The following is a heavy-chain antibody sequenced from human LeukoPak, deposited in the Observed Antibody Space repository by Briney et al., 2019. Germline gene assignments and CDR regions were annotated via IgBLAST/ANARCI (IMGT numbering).Heavy chain of an antibody. Sequence: SVKVSCKASGGTFSSYAISWVRQAPGQGLEWMGGIIPIFGTANYAQKFQGRVTITADKSTSTAYMELSSLRSEDTAAYYCARDKKDIVVVPAATRSIYCYYGMDVWGKGTTVTVSS. D-gene: IGHD2-2*01. V-gene: IGHV1-69*06. CDR1: GGTFSSYA. CDR3: ARDKKDIVVVPAATRSIYCYYGMDV. J-gene: IGHJ6*04. CDR2: IIPIFGTA.